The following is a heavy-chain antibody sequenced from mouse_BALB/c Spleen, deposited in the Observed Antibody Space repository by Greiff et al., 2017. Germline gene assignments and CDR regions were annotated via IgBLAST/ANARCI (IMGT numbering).Heavy chain of an antibody. Sequence: EVNVVESGGGLVKPGGSLKLSCAASGFTFSDYYMYWVRQTPEKRLEWVATISDGGSYTYYPDSVKGRFTISRDNAKNNLYLQMSSLKSEDTAMYYCARSLTGYYYAMDYWGQGTSVTVSS. CDR3: ARSLTGYYYAMDY. J-gene: IGHJ4*01. CDR1: GFTFSDYY. V-gene: IGHV5-4*02. CDR2: ISDGGSYT. D-gene: IGHD4-1*01.